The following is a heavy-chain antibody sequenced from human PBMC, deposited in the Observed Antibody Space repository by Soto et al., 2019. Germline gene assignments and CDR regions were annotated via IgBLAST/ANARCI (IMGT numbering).Heavy chain of an antibody. J-gene: IGHJ3*02. V-gene: IGHV3-9*01. CDR2: ISWNSGSI. Sequence: EVLLVESGGGLVQPGRSLRLSCAASGFTFDDYAMHWVRQAPGKGLEWVSGISWNSGSIGYADSVKGRFTISRDNAKNSLYLQMNSRRPEDTALYYCAKDPEYDDAFDIWGQGTMVTVS. CDR1: GFTFDDYA. D-gene: IGHD6-6*01. CDR3: AKDPEYDDAFDI.